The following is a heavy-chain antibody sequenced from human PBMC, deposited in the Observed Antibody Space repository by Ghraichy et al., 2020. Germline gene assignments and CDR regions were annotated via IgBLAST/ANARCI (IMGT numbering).Heavy chain of an antibody. CDR1: GFTFSSYA. CDR2: ISGSGGST. D-gene: IGHD3-10*01. J-gene: IGHJ3*02. CDR3: AKGVVVRGAPGAFDI. Sequence: GESLNISCAASGFTFSSYAMSWVRQAPGKGLEWVSAISGSGGSTYYADSVKGRFTISRDNSKNTLYLQMNSLRAEDTAVYYCAKGVVVRGAPGAFDIWGQGTMVTVSS. V-gene: IGHV3-23*01.